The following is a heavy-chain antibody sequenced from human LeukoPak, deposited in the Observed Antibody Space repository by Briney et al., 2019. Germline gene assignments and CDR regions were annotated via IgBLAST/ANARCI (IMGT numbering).Heavy chain of an antibody. CDR2: ISAYNGNT. V-gene: IGHV1-18*01. Sequence: ASVKVSCKASGYTFTSYGISWVRQAPGQGLEWMGWISAYNGNTNYAQKLQGRVTMTTDTSTSTVYMELSSLRSEDTAVYYCARDNVATSLDYWGQGTLVTVSS. CDR3: ARDNVATSLDY. CDR1: GYTFTSYG. J-gene: IGHJ4*02. D-gene: IGHD5-12*01.